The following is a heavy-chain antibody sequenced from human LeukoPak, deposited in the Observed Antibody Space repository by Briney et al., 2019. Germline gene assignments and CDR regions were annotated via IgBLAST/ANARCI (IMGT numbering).Heavy chain of an antibody. D-gene: IGHD2-21*02. J-gene: IGHJ5*02. V-gene: IGHV4-59*08. Sequence: LETLSLTCTVSGGSVSSYYWSWIRQPPGKGLEWIAYIYYSGSTKYNPSLKSRVTISLDRSKNQFSLKLRSVTAAGTAVYYCARLQVHCGGDCYTRWFDPWGQGTLLTVSS. CDR1: GGSVSSYY. CDR2: IYYSGST. CDR3: ARLQVHCGGDCYTRWFDP.